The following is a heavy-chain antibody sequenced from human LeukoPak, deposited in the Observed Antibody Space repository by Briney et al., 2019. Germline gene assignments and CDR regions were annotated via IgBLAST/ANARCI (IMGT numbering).Heavy chain of an antibody. CDR1: GFTFSSYA. J-gene: IGHJ4*02. CDR3: AKSRTYFDD. CDR2: ISGSGGST. V-gene: IGHV3-23*01. D-gene: IGHD1-14*01. Sequence: GGSLRLSCAASGFTFSSYAMSWVRQAPGKGLEWVSAISGSGGSTYYADSVKGRFTISRDNAKNTLYLQVNSLRADDTAVYYCAKSRTYFDDWGQGTLVTVSS.